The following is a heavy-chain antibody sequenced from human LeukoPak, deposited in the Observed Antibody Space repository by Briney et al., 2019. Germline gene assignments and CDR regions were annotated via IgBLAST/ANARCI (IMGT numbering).Heavy chain of an antibody. CDR3: ASMGKGPYDFWSGYYGFWFDP. CDR2: IYYSGST. J-gene: IGHJ5*02. CDR1: GGSIRSHY. D-gene: IGHD3-3*01. V-gene: IGHV4-59*11. Sequence: SETLSLTCTVSGGSIRSHYWSWIRQPPGKGLEWIGYIYYSGSTNYNPSLKSRVTISVDTSKNQFSLKLSSVTAADTAVYYCASMGKGPYDFWSGYYGFWFDPWGQGTLVTVSS.